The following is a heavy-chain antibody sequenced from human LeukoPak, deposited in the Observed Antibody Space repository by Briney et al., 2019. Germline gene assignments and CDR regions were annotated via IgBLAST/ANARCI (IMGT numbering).Heavy chain of an antibody. Sequence: ASVKVPCKASGYMFTSYAISWVRQAPGQGLEWMGWISAYSGNTNYAQRFQGRVTMTTDTSTSTAYMELRSLRSDDTAVYYCARHPYYDSSGYYVYWGQGTLVTVSS. J-gene: IGHJ4*02. CDR2: ISAYSGNT. CDR1: GYMFTSYA. V-gene: IGHV1-18*01. CDR3: ARHPYYDSSGYYVY. D-gene: IGHD3-22*01.